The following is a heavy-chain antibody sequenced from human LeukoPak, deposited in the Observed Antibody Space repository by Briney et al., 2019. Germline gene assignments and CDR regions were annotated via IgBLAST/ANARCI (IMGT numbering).Heavy chain of an antibody. Sequence: SETLSLTCTVSGGSISSYYWSWIRQPAGKGLEWIGRIYTSGSTNYNPSLKSRVTMSVDTSKNQFSLKLSSVTAADTAVYYCARYCSGGSCYSGDAFGIWGQGTMVTVSS. V-gene: IGHV4-4*07. D-gene: IGHD2-15*01. J-gene: IGHJ3*02. CDR1: GGSISSYY. CDR2: IYTSGST. CDR3: ARYCSGGSCYSGDAFGI.